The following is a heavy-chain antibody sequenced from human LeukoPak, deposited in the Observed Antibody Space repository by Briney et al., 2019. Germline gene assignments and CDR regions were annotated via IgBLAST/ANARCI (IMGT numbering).Heavy chain of an antibody. CDR3: GAGYCGGYDCSPGY. CDR2: IWNDGSNE. Sequence: GGSLRLSCVASGFTFSTHGIHWVRQAPGKGLEWVSVIWNDGSNEIYVDSVRDRFTISRDNSKNTAYLQMGSLRVDDTAVYYCGAGYCGGYDCSPGYWGRGTLVIVSS. J-gene: IGHJ4*02. CDR1: GFTFSTHG. D-gene: IGHD2-21*01. V-gene: IGHV3-33*01.